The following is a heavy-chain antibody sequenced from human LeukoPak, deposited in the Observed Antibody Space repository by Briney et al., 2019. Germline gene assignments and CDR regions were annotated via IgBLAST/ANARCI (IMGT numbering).Heavy chain of an antibody. V-gene: IGHV4-39*01. CDR3: ARRTVAGTSLYYYYYMDV. CDR2: IYYSGST. CDR1: GGSISSSSYY. D-gene: IGHD6-19*01. Sequence: SETLSLTCTVSGGSISSSSYYWGWIRQPPGKGLEWIGSIYYSGSTYYNPSLKSRVTISVDTSKNQFSLKLSSVTAADTAVYYCARRTVAGTSLYYYYYMDVWGKGTTVTVS. J-gene: IGHJ6*03.